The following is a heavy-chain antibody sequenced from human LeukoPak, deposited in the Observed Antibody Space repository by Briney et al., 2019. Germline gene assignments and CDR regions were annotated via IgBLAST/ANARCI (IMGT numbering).Heavy chain of an antibody. CDR1: GFSFRYYS. V-gene: IGHV3-15*01. J-gene: IGHJ4*02. CDR3: TTDSSRYDYVWGSYRPIPDY. CDR2: IKSKTNGETG. Sequence: PGGSLRLSCAASGFSFRYYSMNWVRQAPGKGLEWVGLIKSKTNGETGDYAAPVKGRFTISRDDSKNTLYLQMNSLKTEDTAVYYCTTDSSRYDYVWGSYRPIPDYWGQGTLVTVSS. D-gene: IGHD3-16*02.